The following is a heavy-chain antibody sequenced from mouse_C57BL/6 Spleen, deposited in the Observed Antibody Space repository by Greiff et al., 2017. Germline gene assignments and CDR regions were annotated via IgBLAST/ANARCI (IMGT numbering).Heavy chain of an antibody. V-gene: IGHV1-50*01. CDR2: IDPSDSYT. D-gene: IGHD1-1*01. CDR1: GYTFTSYW. CDR3: ARSDYCYVGSPGYFDY. Sequence: VQLQQPGAELVKPGASVKLSCKASGYTFTSYWMQWVKQRPGQGLEWVGNIDPSDSYTNYKQKFKGKGTLTVDTSSSTAYMQLSSLTSEDSAVYYCARSDYCYVGSPGYFDYWGQGTTLTVSS. J-gene: IGHJ2*01.